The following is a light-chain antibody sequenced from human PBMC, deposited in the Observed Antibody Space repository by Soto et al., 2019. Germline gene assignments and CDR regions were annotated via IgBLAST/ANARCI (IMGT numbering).Light chain of an antibody. J-gene: IGKJ1*01. V-gene: IGKV3D-15*01. CDR3: QQFRNWPWT. CDR1: QSVSSN. Sequence: ERVMTQSPATLSVSPGERATLSCRASQSVSSNLAWYQQKPGQAPRLLIYGASTRATGIPARISGSGSGTEFTLTISSLQSEDFAVYYCQQFRNWPWTFGQGTKVDIK. CDR2: GAS.